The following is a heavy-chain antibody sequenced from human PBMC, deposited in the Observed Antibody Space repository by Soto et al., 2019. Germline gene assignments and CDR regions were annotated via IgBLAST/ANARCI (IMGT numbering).Heavy chain of an antibody. Sequence: PGWSLRLSCAVSGFTFDDNAMHLVRQAPEKGLEWVSGINWKSDIGYADSVKGRFTISRDNAEKSLYLQMNSLRAEDTALYYCAISQDRGGRTTFIYWGQGTQVTVS. V-gene: IGHV3-9*01. CDR2: INWKSDI. CDR1: GFTFDDNA. D-gene: IGHD3-16*01. J-gene: IGHJ4*02. CDR3: AISQDRGGRTTFIY.